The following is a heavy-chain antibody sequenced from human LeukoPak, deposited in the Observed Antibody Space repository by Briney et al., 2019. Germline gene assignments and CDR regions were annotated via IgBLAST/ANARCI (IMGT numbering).Heavy chain of an antibody. Sequence: SETLSLTCTVSDGSISSYYWSWIRQPAGKGLEWIGYIYYSGSTNYNPSLKSRVTISVDTSKNQFSLKLSSVTAADTAVYYCARNRYSGYGVFDYWAQGTLVTVSS. J-gene: IGHJ4*02. V-gene: IGHV4-59*08. CDR1: DGSISSYY. CDR2: IYYSGST. CDR3: ARNRYSGYGVFDY. D-gene: IGHD5-12*01.